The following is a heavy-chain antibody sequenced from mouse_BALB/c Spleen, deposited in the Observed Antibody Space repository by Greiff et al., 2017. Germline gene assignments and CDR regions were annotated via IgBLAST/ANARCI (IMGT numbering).Heavy chain of an antibody. J-gene: IGHJ4*01. Sequence: DVQLQESGAELVKPGASVKLSCTASGFNIKDTYMHWVKQRPEQGLEWIGRIDPANGNTKYDPKFQGKATITADTSSNTAYLQLSSLTSEDTAVYYCASYDYNAMDYWGQGTSVTVSS. V-gene: IGHV14-3*02. CDR2: IDPANGNT. CDR1: GFNIKDTY. CDR3: ASYDYNAMDY.